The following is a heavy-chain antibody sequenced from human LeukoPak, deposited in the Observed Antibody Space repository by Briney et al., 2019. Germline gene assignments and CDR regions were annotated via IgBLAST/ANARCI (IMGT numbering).Heavy chain of an antibody. D-gene: IGHD6-19*01. V-gene: IGHV3-21*06. J-gene: IGHJ3*02. CDR2: IRSSSSYI. CDR1: GFTFSSYS. CDR3: ARSVIAVAGYDAFDI. Sequence: GGSLRLSCAASGFTFSSYSMNWVRQAPGKGLEWVSFIRSSSSYIYYADSVKGRFTISRDNAKNPLYLEMNSLRDEDTAVYYCARSVIAVAGYDAFDIWGQGTVVTVSS.